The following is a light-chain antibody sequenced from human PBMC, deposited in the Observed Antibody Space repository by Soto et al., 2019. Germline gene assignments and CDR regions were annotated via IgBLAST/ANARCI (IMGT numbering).Light chain of an antibody. Sequence: DLQMTQSPSSLFASVGDRVTITCRASQSISAYLNWYQQRPGKAPSLLIYAATRLHSGVPSRFRGSGSGTDFTLTISSLQPEDFATYYCQRSYRSISFGQGTRLEMK. CDR2: AAT. V-gene: IGKV1-39*01. J-gene: IGKJ5*01. CDR1: QSISAY. CDR3: QRSYRSIS.